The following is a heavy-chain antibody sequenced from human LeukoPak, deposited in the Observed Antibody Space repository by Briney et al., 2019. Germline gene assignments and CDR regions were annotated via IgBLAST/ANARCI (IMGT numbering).Heavy chain of an antibody. Sequence: PSETLSLTCAVYGGSFSGYYWSWIRQPPGKGLEWIGEINHSGSTNYNPSLKSRVTISVDTSKNQFSLKLSSVAAADTAVYYCARVRGRYTGYSSGWAQGYYFDYWGQGTLVTVSS. CDR3: ARVRGRYTGYSSGWAQGYYFDY. CDR2: INHSGST. CDR1: GGSFSGYY. D-gene: IGHD6-19*01. J-gene: IGHJ4*02. V-gene: IGHV4-34*01.